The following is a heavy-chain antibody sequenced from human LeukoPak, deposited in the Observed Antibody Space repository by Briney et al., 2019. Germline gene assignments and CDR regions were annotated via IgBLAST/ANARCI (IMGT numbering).Heavy chain of an antibody. D-gene: IGHD1-26*01. J-gene: IGHJ6*02. CDR2: ISYDGSNK. CDR1: GFTFSSYA. Sequence: GGSLRLSCAASGFTFSSYAMHWVRQAPGKGLEWVAVISYDGSNKYYADSVKGRFTISRDNSKNTLYLQMNSLRAEDTAVYYCARGPTSGSYPTGYYYYGMDVWGQGTTVTVSS. V-gene: IGHV3-30-3*01. CDR3: ARGPTSGSYPTGYYYYGMDV.